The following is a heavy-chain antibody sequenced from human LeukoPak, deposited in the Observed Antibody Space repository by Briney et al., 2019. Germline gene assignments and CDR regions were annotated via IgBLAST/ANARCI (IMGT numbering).Heavy chain of an antibody. CDR3: ARENSGSYREFDY. J-gene: IGHJ4*02. D-gene: IGHD1-26*01. Sequence: SETLSLTCTVSGGSISSYYSSWIRQPAGKGLEWIGRIYTSGSTNYNASLKSRDSMSVDTSKNQFSLKLSSVTAADTAVFYCARENSGSYREFDYWGQGTLVTVSS. V-gene: IGHV4-4*07. CDR2: IYTSGST. CDR1: GGSISSYY.